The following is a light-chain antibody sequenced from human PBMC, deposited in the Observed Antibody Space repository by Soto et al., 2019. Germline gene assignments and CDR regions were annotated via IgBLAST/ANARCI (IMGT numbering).Light chain of an antibody. CDR3: QQYDSYSWT. CDR2: DAS. CDR1: QSISSW. V-gene: IGKV1-5*01. J-gene: IGKJ1*01. Sequence: DIQMTQSPSTLSASVGDRVTITCRASQSISSWLAWYQQKSGEAPKLLIYDASSLQSGVPSRFRGSGSGTEFTLTISSLQPDDFATYYFQQYDSYSWTFGQGTKVDIK.